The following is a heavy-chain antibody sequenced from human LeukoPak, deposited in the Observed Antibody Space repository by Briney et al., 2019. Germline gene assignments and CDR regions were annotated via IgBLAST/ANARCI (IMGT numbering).Heavy chain of an antibody. CDR3: ARGPPPNYGMDV. D-gene: IGHD1-14*01. CDR2: IIPILGIA. V-gene: IGHV1-69*02. Sequence: GASVKVSCKASGGTFGSYTISWVRQAPGQGLEWMGRIIPILGIANYAQKFQGRVTMTRDTSTSTVYMELSSLRSEDTAVYYCARGPPPNYGMDVWGKGTTVTVSS. J-gene: IGHJ6*04. CDR1: GGTFGSYT.